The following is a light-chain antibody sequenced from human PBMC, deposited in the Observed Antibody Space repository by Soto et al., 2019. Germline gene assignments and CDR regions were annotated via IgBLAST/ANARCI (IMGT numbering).Light chain of an antibody. CDR3: QQRYSTPPWT. Sequence: DIQMTQSPSSLSASVGDRVNITCRASQSISSYLNWYQQKPGKAPKLMIYAASSLQSGVPSRFSGSGSGTDVTLTISSLQTEDCATYYCQQRYSTPPWTFGQGTKVEIK. CDR1: QSISSY. CDR2: AAS. V-gene: IGKV1-39*01. J-gene: IGKJ1*01.